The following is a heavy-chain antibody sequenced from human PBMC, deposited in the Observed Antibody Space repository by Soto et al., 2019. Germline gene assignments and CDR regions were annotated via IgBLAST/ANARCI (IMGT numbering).Heavy chain of an antibody. CDR3: ARDPLLWFGSYYFDY. J-gene: IGHJ4*02. Sequence: ASVKVSCKASGYTCTSYAMHWVRQAPGQRLEWMGWINAGNGNTKYSQKFQGRVTITRDTSASTAYMELSSLRSEDTAVYYCARDPLLWFGSYYFDYWGQGTLVTVSS. CDR1: GYTCTSYA. V-gene: IGHV1-3*01. D-gene: IGHD3-10*01. CDR2: INAGNGNT.